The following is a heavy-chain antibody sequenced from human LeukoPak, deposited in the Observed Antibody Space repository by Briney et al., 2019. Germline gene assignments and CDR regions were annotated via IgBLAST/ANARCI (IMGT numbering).Heavy chain of an antibody. D-gene: IGHD1-26*01. Sequence: GGSLRLSCAASGFTFSSYDMHWVRQAPGKGLEWVAVISYDGSNKYYADSVKGRFTISRDNSKNTLYLQMNSLRAEDTAVYYCARDGGGGYQLRDGAFDIWGQGTMVTVSS. CDR1: GFTFSSYD. J-gene: IGHJ3*02. CDR2: ISYDGSNK. CDR3: ARDGGGGYQLRDGAFDI. V-gene: IGHV3-30-3*01.